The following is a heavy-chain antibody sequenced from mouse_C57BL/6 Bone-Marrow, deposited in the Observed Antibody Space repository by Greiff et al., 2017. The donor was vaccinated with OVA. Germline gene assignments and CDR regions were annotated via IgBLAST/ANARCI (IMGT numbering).Heavy chain of an antibody. CDR3: ARLGGYGSWKYFDV. J-gene: IGHJ1*03. CDR1: GYTFTSYW. Sequence: VQLQQPGTELVKPGASVKLSCKASGYTFTSYWMHWVKQRPGQGLEWIGNINPSNGGTNYNEKFKSKATLTVDKSSSTAYMQLSSLTSEDSAVYYCARLGGYGSWKYFDVWGTGTTVTVSS. CDR2: INPSNGGT. V-gene: IGHV1-53*01. D-gene: IGHD1-1*02.